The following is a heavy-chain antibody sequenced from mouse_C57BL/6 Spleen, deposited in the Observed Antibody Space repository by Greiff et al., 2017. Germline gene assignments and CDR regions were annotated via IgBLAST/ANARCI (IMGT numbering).Heavy chain of an antibody. CDR3: ARGSYSSGYLGDY. J-gene: IGHJ4*01. CDR1: GYTFTSYW. D-gene: IGHD3-2*02. V-gene: IGHV1-61*01. Sequence: VQLQQPGAELVRPGSSVKLSCKASGYTFTSYWMDWVKQRPGQGLEWIGNIYPSDSETHYNQKFKDKATLTVDKSSSTAYMQLSSLASEDSAVYYCARGSYSSGYLGDYWGQGTSVTASS. CDR2: IYPSDSET.